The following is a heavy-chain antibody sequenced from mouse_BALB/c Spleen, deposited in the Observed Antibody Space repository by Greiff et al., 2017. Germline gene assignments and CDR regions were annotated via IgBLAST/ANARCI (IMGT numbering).Heavy chain of an antibody. V-gene: IGHV5-6-5*01. Sequence: EVKLVESGGGLVKPGGSLKLSCAASGFTFSSYAMSWVRQTPEKRLEWVASISSGGSTYYPDSVKGRFTISRDNARNILYLQMSSLRSEDTAMYYCARGNGNGAYYYAMDYWGQGTSVTVSS. CDR3: ARGNGNGAYYYAMDY. D-gene: IGHD2-1*01. J-gene: IGHJ4*01. CDR1: GFTFSSYA. CDR2: ISSGGST.